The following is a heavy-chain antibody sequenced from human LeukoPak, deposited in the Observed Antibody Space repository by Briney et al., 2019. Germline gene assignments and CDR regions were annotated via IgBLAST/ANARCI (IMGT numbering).Heavy chain of an antibody. CDR3: ARAPIAAAGNDY. CDR2: IYHSGST. Sequence: GSLRLSCAASGFTFSSYAMSWVRQAPGKGLEWIGSIYHSGSTYYNPSLKSRVTISVDTSKNQFSLKLSSVTAADTAVYYCARAPIAAAGNDYWGQGTLVTVSS. J-gene: IGHJ4*02. CDR1: GFTFSSYA. V-gene: IGHV4-38-2*01. D-gene: IGHD6-13*01.